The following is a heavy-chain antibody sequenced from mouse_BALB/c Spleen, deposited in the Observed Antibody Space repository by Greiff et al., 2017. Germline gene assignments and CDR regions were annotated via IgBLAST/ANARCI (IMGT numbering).Heavy chain of an antibody. CDR3: TRDIYYYGDY. J-gene: IGHJ3*01. V-gene: IGHV6-6*02. CDR1: GFTFSNYW. CDR2: IRLKSNNYAT. Sequence: EVNVVESGGGLVQPGGSMKLSCVASGFTFSNYWMNWVRQSPEKGLEWVAEIRLKSNNYATHYAESVKGRFTISRDDSKSSVYLQMNNLRAEDTGIYYCTRDIYYYGDYWGQGTLVTVSA. D-gene: IGHD1-1*01.